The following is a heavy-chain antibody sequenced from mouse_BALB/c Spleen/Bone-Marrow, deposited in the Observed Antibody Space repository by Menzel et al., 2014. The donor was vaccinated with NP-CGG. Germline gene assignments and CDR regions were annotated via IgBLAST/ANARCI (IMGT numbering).Heavy chain of an antibody. Sequence: EVKLMESGAELVKPGASVKLSCTASGFNIKDTYMHWVKQRPEQGLEWIGRIDPANGNTKYDPKFQGKATITADTSSNTACLQLSSLTSEDTAVYYCARWGYGRAWFAYWGQGTLVTVSA. D-gene: IGHD1-1*01. V-gene: IGHV14-3*02. CDR2: IDPANGNT. J-gene: IGHJ3*01. CDR1: GFNIKDTY. CDR3: ARWGYGRAWFAY.